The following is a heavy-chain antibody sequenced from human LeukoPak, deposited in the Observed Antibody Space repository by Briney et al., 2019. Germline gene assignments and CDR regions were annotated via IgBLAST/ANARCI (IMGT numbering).Heavy chain of an antibody. Sequence: ASVKVSCKASGYTFTSYDINWVRQAPGQGLEWMGYMKPNSGNTGYAQKFQGRVTMTRNTSISTAYMELSSLRSEDTAVYYCATELRWKDHWGQGTLVTVSS. J-gene: IGHJ4*02. CDR3: ATELRWKDH. D-gene: IGHD4-23*01. CDR1: GYTFTSYD. CDR2: MKPNSGNT. V-gene: IGHV1-8*01.